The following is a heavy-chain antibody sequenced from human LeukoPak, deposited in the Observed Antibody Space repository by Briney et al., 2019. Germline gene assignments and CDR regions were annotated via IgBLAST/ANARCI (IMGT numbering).Heavy chain of an antibody. CDR2: IYYSGST. CDR1: GGSISSYY. V-gene: IGHV4-59*01. CDR3: ARVRVVPAAIYWFDP. J-gene: IGHJ5*02. Sequence: SETLSLTCTVSGGSISSYYWSWIRQPPGKGLEWIGYIYYSGSTNYNPSLKSRVTISVDTSKNQFSLKLSSVTAADTAVYYCARVRVVPAAIYWFDPWGQGTLVTVSS. D-gene: IGHD2-2*02.